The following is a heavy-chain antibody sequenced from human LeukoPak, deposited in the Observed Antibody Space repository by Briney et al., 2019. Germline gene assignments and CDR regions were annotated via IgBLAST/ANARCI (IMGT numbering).Heavy chain of an antibody. V-gene: IGHV4-59*08. CDR1: GGSTSSHF. Sequence: SETLSLTCTVSGGSTSSHFWTWIRQPPGKGLEWLGYVYNTGSTNYNPSLQSRLTMTLDASMKQFYLKLTSVTAADTAVYFCARDDYGVFDAFDVWGQGTVVTVSS. CDR2: VYNTGST. D-gene: IGHD3-16*01. J-gene: IGHJ3*01. CDR3: ARDDYGVFDAFDV.